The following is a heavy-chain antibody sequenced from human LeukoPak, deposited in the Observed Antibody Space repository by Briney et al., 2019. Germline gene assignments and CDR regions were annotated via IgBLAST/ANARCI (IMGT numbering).Heavy chain of an antibody. CDR1: GYTFSNYD. CDR2: MNPNNGIT. Sequence: VASVKVSCKASGYTFSNYDINWVRQATGQGLEWMGWMNPNNGITGYAQKFQGRVTFTINTSISTAYMELSSLTSEDTAVYYCAKGSRPGYSYGPREYYYYMDVWGKGTTVTVSS. V-gene: IGHV1-8*03. CDR3: AKGSRPGYSYGPREYYYYMDV. D-gene: IGHD5-18*01. J-gene: IGHJ6*03.